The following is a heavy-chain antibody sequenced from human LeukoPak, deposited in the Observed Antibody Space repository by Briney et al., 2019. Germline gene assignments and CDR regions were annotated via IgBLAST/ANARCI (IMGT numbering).Heavy chain of an antibody. CDR2: IYYSGST. CDR3: ARSPSYSSSWSIFDY. D-gene: IGHD6-13*01. V-gene: IGHV4-59*01. CDR1: GGSISSYY. Sequence: SQTLSLTCTVSGGSISSYYWSWIRQPPGKGLEWIGYIYYSGSTNYNPSLESRVTISVDTSKNQFSLKLSSVTAADTAVYYCARSPSYSSSWSIFDYWGQGTLVTVSS. J-gene: IGHJ4*02.